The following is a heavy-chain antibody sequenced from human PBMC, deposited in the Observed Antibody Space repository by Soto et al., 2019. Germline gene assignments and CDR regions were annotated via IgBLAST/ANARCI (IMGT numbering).Heavy chain of an antibody. CDR3: ARRDSRGYFRYFDN. Sequence: QVQLVQSGAEVKKPGSSVKVSCKASGGTFSSYPISWVRQAPEQGLEWMGGTNANLGTGNYAQKFQGRLTITTDISTTTAYMELSTLRSEDTAVYYCARRDSRGYFRYFDNWGQGTLVTVSS. CDR2: TNANLGTG. V-gene: IGHV1-69*06. D-gene: IGHD5-18*01. J-gene: IGHJ4*02. CDR1: GGTFSSYP.